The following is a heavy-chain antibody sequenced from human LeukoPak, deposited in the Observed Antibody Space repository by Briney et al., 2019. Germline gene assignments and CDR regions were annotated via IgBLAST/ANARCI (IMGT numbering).Heavy chain of an antibody. Sequence: ASVKVSCKASGGTFSSYAISWVRQAPGQGLEWMGRINPIFGIANYAQKFQGRVTITADKSTSTAYMELSSLRSEDTAVYYCAREVVTTNRNWFDPWGQGTLVTVSS. CDR1: GGTFSSYA. V-gene: IGHV1-69*04. CDR3: AREVVTTNRNWFDP. D-gene: IGHD4-11*01. J-gene: IGHJ5*02. CDR2: INPIFGIA.